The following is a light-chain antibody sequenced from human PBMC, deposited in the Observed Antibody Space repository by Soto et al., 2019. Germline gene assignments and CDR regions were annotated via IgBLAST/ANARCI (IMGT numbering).Light chain of an antibody. CDR3: QQYNKWPLT. V-gene: IGKV3-15*01. CDR2: STS. J-gene: IGKJ4*01. CDR1: QSVSSN. Sequence: EIVMTQSPATLSVSPGERATLSCRASQSVSSNLAWYQQKPGQAPRLLIYSTSTRATGIPARFSGSGSGTEFSLTISSLQSEDFAVYYCQQYNKWPLTFGGGTKVAIK.